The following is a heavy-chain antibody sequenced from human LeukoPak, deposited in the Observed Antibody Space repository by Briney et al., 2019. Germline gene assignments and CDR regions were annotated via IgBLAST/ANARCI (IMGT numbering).Heavy chain of an antibody. V-gene: IGHV1-69*04. CDR1: GGTFSSYA. CDR2: IIPILGIA. J-gene: IGHJ4*02. CDR3: ARGVLVDDY. D-gene: IGHD2-2*01. Sequence: ASVKVSCKASGGTFSSYAVSWVRQAPGQGLEWMGRIIPILGIANYAQKFQGRVTITADKSTSTAYMELSSLRSEDTAVYYCARGVLVDDYWGQGTLVTVSS.